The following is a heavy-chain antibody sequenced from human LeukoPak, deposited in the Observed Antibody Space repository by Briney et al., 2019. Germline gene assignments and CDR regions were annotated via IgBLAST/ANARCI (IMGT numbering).Heavy chain of an antibody. CDR3: ARVQRGIAVALDY. CDR1: GFTFNNYW. J-gene: IGHJ4*02. CDR2: INGDGSVT. Sequence: GGSLRLSCAASGFTFNNYWMHWVRQAPGKGPVWIAHINGDGSVTGYADSVKGRFTISRDNARHTLYVEMNSLRAEDTAVYYCARVQRGIAVALDYWGQGTLATVSS. D-gene: IGHD6-19*01. V-gene: IGHV3-74*01.